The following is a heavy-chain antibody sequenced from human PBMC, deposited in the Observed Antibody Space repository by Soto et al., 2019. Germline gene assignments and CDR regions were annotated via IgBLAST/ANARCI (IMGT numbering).Heavy chain of an antibody. D-gene: IGHD2-2*01. CDR1: GGIFSSYA. CDR3: ARDGAYCSSTSCRHYFDY. V-gene: IGHV1-69*06. CDR2: IIPIFGTA. J-gene: IGHJ4*02. Sequence: QVQLVQSGAEVKKPGASVKVSCKASGGIFSSYAISWVRQAPGQGLEWMGGIIPIFGTANYAQKFQGRVTITADKSTSTAYMELSSLRSEDTAVYYCARDGAYCSSTSCRHYFDYWGQGTLVTVSS.